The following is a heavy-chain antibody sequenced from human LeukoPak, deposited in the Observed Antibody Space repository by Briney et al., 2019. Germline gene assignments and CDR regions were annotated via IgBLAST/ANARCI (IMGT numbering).Heavy chain of an antibody. J-gene: IGHJ4*02. CDR1: GFTFSSYA. D-gene: IGHD6-19*01. Sequence: PGGSLRLSCAASGFTFSSYAMSWVRQAPGKGLEWVAAISGSAGSTYYADSVKGRFTISRDNSKNTLYLQMNSLRAKDTAVYYCARDRSSGWYVYDYWGQGTLVTVSS. CDR2: ISGSAGST. V-gene: IGHV3-23*01. CDR3: ARDRSSGWYVYDY.